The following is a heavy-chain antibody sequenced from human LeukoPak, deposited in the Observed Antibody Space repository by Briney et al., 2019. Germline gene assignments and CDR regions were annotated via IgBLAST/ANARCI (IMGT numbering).Heavy chain of an antibody. J-gene: IGHJ4*02. V-gene: IGHV1-69*13. CDR3: ARTPNYDAYYFDY. D-gene: IGHD3-22*01. CDR2: IIPIFGTA. Sequence: SVKVSCKASGGTFSSYAISWVRQAPGQGLEWMGGIIPIFGTANYAQKFQGRVTITADESTSTAYMELSSLRSEDTAVYYCARTPNYDAYYFDYWGQGTLVTVSS. CDR1: GGTFSSYA.